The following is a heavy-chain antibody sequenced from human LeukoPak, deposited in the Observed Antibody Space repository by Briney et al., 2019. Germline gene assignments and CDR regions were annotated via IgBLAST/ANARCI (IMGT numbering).Heavy chain of an antibody. V-gene: IGHV1-2*02. Sequence: ASVKVSCKTSGYTFTDYYMHWVRQAPGQGLEWMGWINPNSGGTNYAQKFQGRVTMTRDTSISTAYMELSRLRSDDTAVYYCARKEYRTDAFDIWGQGTMVTVSS. CDR2: INPNSGGT. J-gene: IGHJ3*02. CDR3: ARKEYRTDAFDI. CDR1: GYTFTDYY. D-gene: IGHD6-6*01.